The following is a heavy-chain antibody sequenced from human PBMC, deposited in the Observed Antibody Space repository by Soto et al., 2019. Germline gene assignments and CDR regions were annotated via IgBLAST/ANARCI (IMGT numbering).Heavy chain of an antibody. J-gene: IGHJ4*02. CDR1: GYTFTGYY. V-gene: IGHV1-2*02. Sequence: QVQLVQSGAEVKKPGASVKVSCKASGYTFTGYYMHWVRQAPGQGLEWMGWINPNSGGTNYAQKFQGGVTMTRDTTISTAYMELSRLRSDDTAVYYCARDSQNYYDSSGYYFDYWGQGTLVPVSS. CDR2: INPNSGGT. CDR3: ARDSQNYYDSSGYYFDY. D-gene: IGHD3-22*01.